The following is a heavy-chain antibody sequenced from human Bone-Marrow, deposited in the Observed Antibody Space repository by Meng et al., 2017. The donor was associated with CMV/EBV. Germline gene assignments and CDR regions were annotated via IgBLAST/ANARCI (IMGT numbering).Heavy chain of an antibody. CDR2: ISPYNGNT. Sequence: ASVKVSCKASGYTFTSYGISWVRQAPGQGLEWMGWISPYNGNTNYAQKLQGRVTMTRDTSISTAYMELSRLRSDDTAVYYCARTRKDSSSSHYFDYWGQGTLVTVSS. CDR3: ARTRKDSSSSHYFDY. D-gene: IGHD6-6*01. V-gene: IGHV1-18*01. CDR1: GYTFTSYG. J-gene: IGHJ4*01.